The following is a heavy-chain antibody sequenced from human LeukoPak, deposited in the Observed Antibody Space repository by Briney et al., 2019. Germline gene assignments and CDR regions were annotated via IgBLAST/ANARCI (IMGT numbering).Heavy chain of an antibody. D-gene: IGHD6-13*01. V-gene: IGHV3-21*05. CDR3: VRDGGTAAAGTHHFDY. CDR2: ITSSSAER. J-gene: IGHJ4*02. CDR1: GFTFTAYS. Sequence: GGSLRLSCAASGFTFTAYSMTWVRQAPGKGLEWVSHITSSSAERYYTHSVKGRFTISRDNAKNSLYLQMNSLRAEDTAVYYCVRDGGTAAAGTHHFDYWGRGIVVTVSS.